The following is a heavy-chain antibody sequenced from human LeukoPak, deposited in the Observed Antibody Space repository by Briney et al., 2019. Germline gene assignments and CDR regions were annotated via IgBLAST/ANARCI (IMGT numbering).Heavy chain of an antibody. D-gene: IGHD3-10*01. J-gene: IGHJ5*02. CDR1: GYTFTSYG. Sequence: ASVKVSCKASGYTFTSYGISWVRQAPGQGLEWMGWINPNSGGTNYAQKFQGRVTMTRDMSISTAYMELSRLRSDDTAVYYCARDPITMVRGVIFRWFDPWGQGTLVTVSS. V-gene: IGHV1-2*02. CDR2: INPNSGGT. CDR3: ARDPITMVRGVIFRWFDP.